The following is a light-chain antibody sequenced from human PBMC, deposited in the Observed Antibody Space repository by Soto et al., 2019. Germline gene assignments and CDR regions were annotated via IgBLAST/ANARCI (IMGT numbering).Light chain of an antibody. CDR2: DVS. J-gene: IGLJ3*02. Sequence: QSALTQPRSVSGSPGQSVTISCTGTSSDVGSNNYVSWYQQHPGKAPKLMISDVSKRPSGVPDRFSGSKSGNTASLTISGLQAEDEADYYCCSYAGSYTWVFSGGTKLTVL. V-gene: IGLV2-11*01. CDR1: SSDVGSNNY. CDR3: CSYAGSYTWV.